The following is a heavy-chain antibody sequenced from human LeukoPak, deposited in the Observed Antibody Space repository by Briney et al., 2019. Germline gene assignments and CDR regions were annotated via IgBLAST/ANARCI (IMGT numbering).Heavy chain of an antibody. J-gene: IGHJ5*02. V-gene: IGHV4-4*02. CDR1: GDSISSTHW. Sequence: PSGTLSLTCAVSGDSISSTHWWTWVRQLPGKGLEWIGEIYHGGGTNYNPSLKSRVTISVDTSKNQFSLKLYSVTAADTAVYYCARHYGPWGQGTLVTVSS. CDR2: IYHGGGT. D-gene: IGHD3-16*01. CDR3: ARHYGP.